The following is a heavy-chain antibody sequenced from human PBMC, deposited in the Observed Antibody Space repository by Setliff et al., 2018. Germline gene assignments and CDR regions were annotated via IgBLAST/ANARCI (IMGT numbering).Heavy chain of an antibody. CDR2: IIPILGIA. CDR1: GGTFSSYA. V-gene: IGHV1-69*10. J-gene: IGHJ4*02. Sequence: SVQVSCKASGGTFSSYAISWVRQAPGQGLEWMGGIIPILGIANYAQKFQGRVTITADESTSTAYMELSSLRSEDTAVYYCARLNYGDDDYWGQGTLVTVSS. D-gene: IGHD4-17*01. CDR3: ARLNYGDDDY.